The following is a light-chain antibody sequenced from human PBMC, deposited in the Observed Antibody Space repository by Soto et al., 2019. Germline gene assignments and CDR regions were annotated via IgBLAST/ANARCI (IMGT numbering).Light chain of an antibody. J-gene: IGKJ4*01. V-gene: IGKV3D-15*01. CDR1: QSVSSN. CDR3: QQDNNWPLT. Sequence: EIVMTQSPATLSVPPGERATLSCRASQSVSSNLAWYQQKPGQAPRLLIYGASTRAAGTPARFSGSGSGTAVTLTISGPQSEDVAVYYCQQDNNWPLTFGGGTKVAVK. CDR2: GAS.